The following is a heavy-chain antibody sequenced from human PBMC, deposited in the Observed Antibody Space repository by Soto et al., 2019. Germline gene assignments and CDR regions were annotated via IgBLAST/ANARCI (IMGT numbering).Heavy chain of an antibody. CDR2: ISYDGSNK. CDR3: AKDPYSRGWYNPGFDY. Sequence: QVQLVESGGGVVQPGRSLRLSCAASGFTFSSYGMHWVRQAPGKGLEWVAVISYDGSNKYYADSMKGRFTISRANSKKPLSLLMNSLRAQDTAVYYCAKDPYSRGWYNPGFDYWGEGTLVTVSS. CDR1: GFTFSSYG. D-gene: IGHD6-19*01. J-gene: IGHJ4*02. V-gene: IGHV3-30*18.